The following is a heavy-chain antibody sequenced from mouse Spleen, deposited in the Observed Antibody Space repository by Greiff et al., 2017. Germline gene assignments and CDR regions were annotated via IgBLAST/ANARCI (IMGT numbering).Heavy chain of an antibody. J-gene: IGHJ3*01. Sequence: EVKLMESGPGLVKPSQSLSLTCSVTGYSITSGYYWNWIRQFPGNKLEWMGYISYDGSNNYNPSLKNRISITRDTSKNQFFLKLNSVTTEDTATYYCARDQDYYGYGFAYWGQGTLVTVSA. D-gene: IGHD1-2*01. CDR3: ARDQDYYGYGFAY. CDR2: ISYDGSN. CDR1: GYSITSGYY. V-gene: IGHV3-6*01.